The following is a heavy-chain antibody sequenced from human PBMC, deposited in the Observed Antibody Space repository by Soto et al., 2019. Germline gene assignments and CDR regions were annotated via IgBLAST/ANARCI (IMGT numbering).Heavy chain of an antibody. Sequence: SETLSLTCTVSGGSISSGDYYWSWIRQPPGKGLEWIGYIYYSGSTYYNPSLKSRVTISVDTSKNQFSLKLSSVTAADTAVYYCARHGLRFLECLLSSNWFDPWGQRTLVTVSS. CDR1: GGSISSGDYY. D-gene: IGHD3-3*01. CDR3: ARHGLRFLECLLSSNWFDP. CDR2: IYYSGST. J-gene: IGHJ5*02. V-gene: IGHV4-30-4*01.